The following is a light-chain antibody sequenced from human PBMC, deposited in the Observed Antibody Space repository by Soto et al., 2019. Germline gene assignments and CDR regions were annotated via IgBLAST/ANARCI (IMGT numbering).Light chain of an antibody. CDR3: TSYTTRNKSVL. J-gene: IGLJ2*01. V-gene: IGLV2-14*01. Sequence: QSALTQPVSVSGSPGQSITISCTGTSSDVGGYNYVSWYQQHPGKAPKLIISGVTNRASGISDRFSGSKSGNTASLTISGLQADDEAVYYCTSYTTRNKSVLFGGGTKLTVL. CDR2: GVT. CDR1: SSDVGGYNY.